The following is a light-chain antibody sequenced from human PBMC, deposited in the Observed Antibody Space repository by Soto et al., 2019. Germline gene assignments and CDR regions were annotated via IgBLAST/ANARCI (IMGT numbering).Light chain of an antibody. CDR3: CSYAGSSTFG. Sequence: QSVLTQPASVSGSPGQSITISCTGTSSDVGSYNLVSWYQQHPGKAPKLMIYEGSKRPSGVSNRFSGSKSGNTASLTISALQAEDEADYYCCSYAGSSTFGFGGGTKLTVL. J-gene: IGLJ2*01. CDR1: SSDVGSYNL. CDR2: EGS. V-gene: IGLV2-23*03.